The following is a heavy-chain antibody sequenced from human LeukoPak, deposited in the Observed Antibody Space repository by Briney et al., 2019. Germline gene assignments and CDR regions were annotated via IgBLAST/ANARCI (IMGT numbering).Heavy chain of an antibody. Sequence: GRSLRLSCAASGFTFSSYAMSWVRQAPGKGLEWVSAISGSGGSTYYADSVKGRFTISRDNSKNTLYLQMNSLRAEDTAVYYCAKGTYYDILTGPGGLFDYWGQGTLVTVSS. CDR2: ISGSGGST. J-gene: IGHJ4*02. V-gene: IGHV3-23*01. CDR1: GFTFSSYA. CDR3: AKGTYYDILTGPGGLFDY. D-gene: IGHD3-9*01.